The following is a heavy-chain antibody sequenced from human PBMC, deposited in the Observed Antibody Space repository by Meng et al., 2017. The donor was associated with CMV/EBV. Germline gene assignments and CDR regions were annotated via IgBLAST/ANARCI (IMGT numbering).Heavy chain of an antibody. CDR2: INHSGST. CDR3: ARGRNYYDSSGLGLDY. D-gene: IGHD3-22*01. Sequence: SETLSLTCAVYGGSFSGYYWSWIRQPPGKGLEWIGEINHSGSTNYNPSLKSRVTITVATSKNQLSLKLSSVTAADTAVYYCARGRNYYDSSGLGLDYWGQGTLVTVSS. CDR1: GGSFSGYY. J-gene: IGHJ4*02. V-gene: IGHV4-34*01.